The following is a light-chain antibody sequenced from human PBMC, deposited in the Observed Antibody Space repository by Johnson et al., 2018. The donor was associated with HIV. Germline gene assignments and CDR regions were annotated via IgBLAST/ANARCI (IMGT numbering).Light chain of an antibody. J-gene: IGLJ1*01. CDR1: SSNIGNNY. CDR3: GTWDSSLSAGI. Sequence: VLTQPPSVSAAPGQKVTISCSGSSSNIGNNYVSWYQQLPGTAPKLLIYESNQRPSGIPDRFSGSKSGTSATLGITGLQTGDEADYYCGTWDSSLSAGIFGTGTKVTVL. CDR2: ESN. V-gene: IGLV1-51*02.